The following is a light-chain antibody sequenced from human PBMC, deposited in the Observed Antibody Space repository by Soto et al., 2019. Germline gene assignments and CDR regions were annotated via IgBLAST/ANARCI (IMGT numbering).Light chain of an antibody. CDR1: QSVSSN. CDR3: QLNSIPST. Sequence: EIVLTQSPATLSLSPGERATLSCRASQSVSSNLAWYQQTPGQAPRLLIHGASNRPTGIPDRFSGSGSGTDFPLPSSRQAPEYSTEYCCQLNSIPSTFGQGTRLEIK. CDR2: GAS. J-gene: IGKJ5*01. V-gene: IGKV3D-11*03.